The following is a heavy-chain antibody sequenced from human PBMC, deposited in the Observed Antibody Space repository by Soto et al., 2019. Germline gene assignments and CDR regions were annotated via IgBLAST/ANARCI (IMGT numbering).Heavy chain of an antibody. J-gene: IGHJ6*02. Sequence: QVQLVESGGGVVQPARSLRLSCAASRFTFSSYGMHWVRQAPGKGLEWVAVIWYDGTNKYYADSVKGRFTISRDNSKNTLYLQMNSLRAEDTAVYYCARDRGAVAGTRYYYGMDVWGQGTTVTVSS. D-gene: IGHD6-13*01. CDR3: ARDRGAVAGTRYYYGMDV. CDR2: IWYDGTNK. CDR1: RFTFSSYG. V-gene: IGHV3-33*01.